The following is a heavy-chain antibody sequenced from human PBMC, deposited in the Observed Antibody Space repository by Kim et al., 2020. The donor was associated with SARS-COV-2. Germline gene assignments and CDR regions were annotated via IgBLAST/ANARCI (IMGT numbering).Heavy chain of an antibody. V-gene: IGHV4-59*01. D-gene: IGHD6-19*01. CDR3: ARDKSIAVAGYYYYYGMD. CDR2: IYYSGST. J-gene: IGHJ6*01. CDR1: GGSISSYY. Sequence: SETLSLTCTVSGGSISSYYWSWIRQPPGKGLEWIGYIYYSGSTNYNPSLKSRVTISVDTSKNQFSLKLSSATAADTAVYYCARDKSIAVAGYYYYYGMD.